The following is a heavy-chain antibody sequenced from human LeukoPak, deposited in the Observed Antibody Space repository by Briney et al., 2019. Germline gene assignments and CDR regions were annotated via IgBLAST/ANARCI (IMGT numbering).Heavy chain of an antibody. J-gene: IGHJ4*02. CDR2: ISGSGGST. D-gene: IGHD3-22*01. CDR3: AKGSDYYYDSSGFFDY. Sequence: PGGSLRLSCAASGFTFSSYAMSWVRQAPGKGLEWVSAISGSGGSTYYAGSVKGRFTISRDNSKNTLYLQMNSLRAEDTAVYYCAKGSDYYYDSSGFFDYWGQGTLVTVSS. V-gene: IGHV3-23*01. CDR1: GFTFSSYA.